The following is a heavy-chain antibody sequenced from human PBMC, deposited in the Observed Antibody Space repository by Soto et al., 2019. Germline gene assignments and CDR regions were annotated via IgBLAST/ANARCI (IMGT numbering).Heavy chain of an antibody. D-gene: IGHD1-7*01. CDR1: GDSVSSNSSA. CDR3: AREPRITGSTYGMDV. V-gene: IGHV6-1*01. Sequence: PSQTLSLACAISGDSVSSNSSAWNFIRQSPSRGLEWLGRTYYRSKWYNDYAVSVKSRITINPDTSKNQFSLQLNSVTPEDTAVYYCAREPRITGSTYGMDVWGQGTTVTAP. J-gene: IGHJ6*02. CDR2: TYYRSKWYN.